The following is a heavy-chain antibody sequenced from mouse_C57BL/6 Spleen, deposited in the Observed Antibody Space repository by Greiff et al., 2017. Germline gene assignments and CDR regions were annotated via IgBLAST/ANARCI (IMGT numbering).Heavy chain of an antibody. V-gene: IGHV5-4*01. D-gene: IGHD5-1*01. J-gene: IGHJ4*01. CDR3: AREGSNYAMDY. CDR1: GFTFSSYA. CDR2: ISDGGSYT. Sequence: EVQRVESGGGLVKPGGSLKLSCAASGFTFSSYAMSWVRQTPEKRLEWVATISDGGSYTYYPDNVKGRFTISRDNAKNNLYLQMSHLKSEDTAMYYCAREGSNYAMDYWGQGTSVTVSS.